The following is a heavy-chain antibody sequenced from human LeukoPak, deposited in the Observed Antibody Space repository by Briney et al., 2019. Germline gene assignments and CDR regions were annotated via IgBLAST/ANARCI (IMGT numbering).Heavy chain of an antibody. CDR1: GYTFTGYY. CDR2: INPNSGGT. J-gene: IGHJ4*02. V-gene: IGHV1-2*02. Sequence: EASVKVSCKASGYTFTGYYMRWVRQAPGQGLEWMGWINPNSGGTNYAQKFQGRVTMTRDTSISTAYMELSRLRSDDTAVYYCARIAVAGTSHEDYWGQGTLVTVSS. CDR3: ARIAVAGTSHEDY. D-gene: IGHD6-19*01.